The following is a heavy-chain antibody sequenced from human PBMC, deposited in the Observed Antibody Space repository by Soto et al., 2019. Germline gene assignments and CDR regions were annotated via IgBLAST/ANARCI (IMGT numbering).Heavy chain of an antibody. CDR2: IYYSGST. V-gene: IGHV4-31*03. D-gene: IGHD2-21*01. J-gene: IGHJ6*02. CDR3: AASCVGCGGFNYYGMDV. Sequence: QVQLQESGPGLVKPSQTLSLTCTVSGGSISSGGYYWSWIRQHPGKGLEWIGYIYYSGSTYYNPSPKRRVTISGDTSKNHFSPKLSSVTAADTAVYYCAASCVGCGGFNYYGMDVWGQGTTVTVSS. CDR1: GGSISSGGYY.